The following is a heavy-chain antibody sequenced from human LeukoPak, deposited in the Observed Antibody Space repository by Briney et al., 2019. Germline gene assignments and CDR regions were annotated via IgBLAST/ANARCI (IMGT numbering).Heavy chain of an antibody. J-gene: IGHJ4*02. Sequence: PGGSLRLSCAASGFTVNSHYMSWVRQAPGKGLEWVSSISGSGRSLYYADSIKGRFNISRDNSKHILYLQMDSLRAEDTAIYYCATEVVYWGQGALVTVSS. CDR3: ATEVVY. V-gene: IGHV3-53*01. CDR2: ISGSGRSL. CDR1: GFTVNSHY.